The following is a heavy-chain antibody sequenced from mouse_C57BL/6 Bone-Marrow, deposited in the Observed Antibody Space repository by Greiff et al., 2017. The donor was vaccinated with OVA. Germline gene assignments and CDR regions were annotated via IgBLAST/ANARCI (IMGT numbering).Heavy chain of an antibody. CDR2: IYPRSGNT. J-gene: IGHJ2*01. D-gene: IGHD1-1*01. Sequence: QVQLQQSGAELARPGASVKLSCKASGYTFTSYGISWVKQRPGQGLEWIGEIYPRSGNTYYNEKFKGKATLTADKSSSTAYMELRSLTSEDSAVYFCARFPHYYGSSYYYFDYWGQGTTLTVSS. CDR3: ARFPHYYGSSYYYFDY. CDR1: GYTFTSYG. V-gene: IGHV1-81*01.